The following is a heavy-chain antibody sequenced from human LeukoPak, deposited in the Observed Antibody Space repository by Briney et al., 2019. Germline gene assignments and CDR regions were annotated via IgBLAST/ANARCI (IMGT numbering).Heavy chain of an antibody. CDR1: GGSISSGGYS. V-gene: IGHV4-30-2*01. CDR2: IYHSGST. J-gene: IGHJ5*02. CDR3: ARGYYGSGSPTNWFDP. Sequence: PSETLSLTCAVSGGSISSGGYSWSWLRQPPGKGREWIGYIYHSGSTYYNPSLKSRVTISVDRSKNQFSLKLSSVTAADTAVYYCARGYYGSGSPTNWFDPWGQGTLVTVSS. D-gene: IGHD3-10*01.